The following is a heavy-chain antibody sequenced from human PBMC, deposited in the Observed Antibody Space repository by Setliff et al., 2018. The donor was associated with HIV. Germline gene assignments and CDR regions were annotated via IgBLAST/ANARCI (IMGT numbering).Heavy chain of an antibody. Sequence: GASVKVSCKASGYNVTVSAINWVRQAPGQALEWLGWINTKTGNPTYAQGRVTMTRDTSKSTVYMDLSSLRADDTAVYYCVRGYRSAWNSWFDAWGQGTRVTVSS. V-gene: IGHV1-8*02. CDR1: GYNVTVSA. J-gene: IGHJ5*02. D-gene: IGHD6-19*01. CDR2: INTKTGNP. CDR3: VRGYRSAWNSWFDA.